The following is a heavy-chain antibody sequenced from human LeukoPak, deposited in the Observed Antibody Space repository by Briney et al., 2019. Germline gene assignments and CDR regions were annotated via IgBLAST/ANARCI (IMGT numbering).Heavy chain of an antibody. D-gene: IGHD5-18*01. Sequence: SETLSLTCTVSGGSISSYYWSWIRQPPGKGLEWIGYIYYSGSTNYNPSLKSRLTISVDTSKNQFSLKLSSVTAADTAVYYCASVDTAMETIDYWGQGTLVTVSS. CDR1: GGSISSYY. V-gene: IGHV4-59*01. CDR3: ASVDTAMETIDY. J-gene: IGHJ4*02. CDR2: IYYSGST.